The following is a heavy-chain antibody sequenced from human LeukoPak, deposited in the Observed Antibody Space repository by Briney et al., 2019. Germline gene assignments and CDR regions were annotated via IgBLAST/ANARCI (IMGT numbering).Heavy chain of an antibody. CDR2: IIPIFGTA. V-gene: IGHV1-69*05. D-gene: IGHD2-2*01. Sequence: ASVKVSCKASGGTFSSYAISWVRQAPGQGLEWMGGIIPIFGTANYAQKFQGGVTITTDESTSTAYMELSSLRSEDTAVYYCARGVVPAAMGWFDPWGQGTLVTVSS. J-gene: IGHJ5*02. CDR1: GGTFSSYA. CDR3: ARGVVPAAMGWFDP.